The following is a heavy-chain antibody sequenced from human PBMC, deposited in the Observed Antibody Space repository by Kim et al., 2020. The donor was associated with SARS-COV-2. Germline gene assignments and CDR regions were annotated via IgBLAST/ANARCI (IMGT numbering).Heavy chain of an antibody. J-gene: IGHJ5*02. CDR3: ARLRSGVGWFDP. V-gene: IGHV4-39*02. Sequence: YYTPSLKSGVTMSEDTSNNHLSLKLSSVIAADTAVYYCARLRSGVGWFDPWGQGTLVTVSS. D-gene: IGHD1-26*01.